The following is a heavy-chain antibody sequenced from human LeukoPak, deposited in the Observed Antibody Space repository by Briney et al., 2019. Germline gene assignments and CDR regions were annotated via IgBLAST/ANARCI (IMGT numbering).Heavy chain of an antibody. D-gene: IGHD3-22*01. V-gene: IGHV1-18*01. J-gene: IGHJ4*02. Sequence: ASVKVSCKASGYTFTDHGISWVRQAPGHGLEWMGWISIYNANTNYAQRLQGRVTMTTDTSTNTAYMELRSLRSDDTGVYYCARTSYYYDTYYFDYWGQGTLVTVSS. CDR1: GYTFTDHG. CDR3: ARTSYYYDTYYFDY. CDR2: ISIYNANT.